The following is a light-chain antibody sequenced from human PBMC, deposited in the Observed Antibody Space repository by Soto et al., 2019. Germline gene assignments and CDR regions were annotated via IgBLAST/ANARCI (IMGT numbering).Light chain of an antibody. J-gene: IGKJ2*01. CDR3: QQYYGSPYT. V-gene: IGKV4-1*01. CDR1: QSVYYRSNKKNY. Sequence: DIVMTQSPDSLAVSLGERATINCKSSQSVYYRSNKKNYLGWYQQKPEQPPKLLISRASTRESGVPDRFSGSGSGTDFTLTISSLQAEDVAVYYCQQYYGSPYTFGQGTKLEIK. CDR2: RAS.